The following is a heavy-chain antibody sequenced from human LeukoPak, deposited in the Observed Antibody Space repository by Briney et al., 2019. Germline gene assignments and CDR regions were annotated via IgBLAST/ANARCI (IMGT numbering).Heavy chain of an antibody. CDR1: GYTLTELS. Sequence: GPVKVTCKVSGYTLTELSMHWVRQAPGKGLEWMGGFDPEDGETIYAQKFQGRVTMTEDTSTDTAYMELSSLRSEDTAVYYCATVRHWRAFDIWGQGTMVTVSS. CDR2: FDPEDGET. V-gene: IGHV1-24*01. J-gene: IGHJ3*02. CDR3: ATVRHWRAFDI. D-gene: IGHD1-1*01.